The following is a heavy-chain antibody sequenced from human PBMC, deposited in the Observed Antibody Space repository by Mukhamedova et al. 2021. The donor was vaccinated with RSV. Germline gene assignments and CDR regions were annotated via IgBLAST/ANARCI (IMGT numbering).Heavy chain of an antibody. CDR3: TTDVWSGYTQPSFDY. V-gene: IGHV3-15*01. D-gene: IGHD3-3*01. J-gene: IGHJ4*02. CDR2: TDGGTT. Sequence: TDGGTTDYAAPVKGRFTISRDDSKNTLYLQMNSLKTEDTAVYYCTTDVWSGYTQPSFDYWGQGTLVTVSS.